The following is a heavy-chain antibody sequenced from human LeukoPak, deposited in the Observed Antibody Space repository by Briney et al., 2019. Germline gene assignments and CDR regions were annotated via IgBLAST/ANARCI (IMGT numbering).Heavy chain of an antibody. CDR1: GFTFSWYS. CDR2: VTSSSTYV. D-gene: IGHD5-18*01. CDR3: ARAPDTAMVAFDY. V-gene: IGHV3-21*01. Sequence: GESLRLSCVASGFTFSWYSMHWVRQAPGKGLEWVSSVTSSSTYVYYGDSVKGRFTISRDNAKNSLHLQMNSLRGGDTAVYYCARAPDTAMVAFDYWGQGTLVTVSS. J-gene: IGHJ4*02.